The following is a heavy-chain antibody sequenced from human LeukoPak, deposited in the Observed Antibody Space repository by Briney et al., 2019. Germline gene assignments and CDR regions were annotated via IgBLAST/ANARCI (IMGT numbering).Heavy chain of an antibody. J-gene: IGHJ4*02. CDR1: GGSFSGYY. D-gene: IGHD3-16*02. V-gene: IGHV4-34*01. Sequence: SETLSLTCAVYGGSFSGYYWSWIRQPPGKGLEWIGEINHSGSTNYNPSLKSRVTISEDTSKNQFSLKLSSVTAADTAVYYCARSYVWGSYPFDYWGQGTLVTVSS. CDR3: ARSYVWGSYPFDY. CDR2: INHSGST.